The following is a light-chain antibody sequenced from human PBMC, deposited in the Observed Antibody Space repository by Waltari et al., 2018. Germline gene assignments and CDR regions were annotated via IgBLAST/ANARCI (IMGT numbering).Light chain of an antibody. CDR1: SSDIANYNF. V-gene: IGLV2-14*01. J-gene: IGLJ3*02. CDR3: TSYTTSSTWV. Sequence: QSALTQPASVSGTPGQSLTISCTGTSSDIANYNFITWYQQHPGKVPKLLIFDVTKRPSGVSDRFFGSKSANTASLTISGLQAEDEANYYCTSYTTSSTWVFGGGTRLTVL. CDR2: DVT.